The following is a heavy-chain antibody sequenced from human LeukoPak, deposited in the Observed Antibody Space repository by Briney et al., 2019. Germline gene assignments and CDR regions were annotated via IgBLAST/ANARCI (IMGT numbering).Heavy chain of an antibody. J-gene: IGHJ4*02. D-gene: IGHD6-13*01. CDR2: INPNSGGT. V-gene: IGHV1-2*02. Sequence: GASVKVSCKASGYTFTGYYMHWVRQAPGQGLEWMGWINPNSGGTNYAQKFQGRVTMTRDTSISTAYMELSRLRSDDTAVYYCARDSSSWYWGMAYWGQGTLVTVSS. CDR1: GYTFTGYY. CDR3: ARDSSSWYWGMAY.